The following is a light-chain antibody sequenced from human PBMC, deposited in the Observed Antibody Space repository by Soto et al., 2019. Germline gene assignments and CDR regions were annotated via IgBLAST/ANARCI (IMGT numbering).Light chain of an antibody. CDR1: QSVTTSY. CDR3: QHYGSSPLT. J-gene: IGKJ4*01. V-gene: IGKV3-20*01. CDR2: GAS. Sequence: EIVLTQSPGTLSLSPGERATLSCRASQSVTTSYLARYQQKPGQAPRLLIYGASSMATGIPDRFSGSGSGTDFTRTISSLEPEDFAVYYCQHYGSSPLTFGGGTKVEIK.